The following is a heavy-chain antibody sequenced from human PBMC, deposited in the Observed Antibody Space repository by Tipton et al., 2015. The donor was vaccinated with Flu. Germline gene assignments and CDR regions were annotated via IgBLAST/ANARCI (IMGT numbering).Heavy chain of an antibody. V-gene: IGHV5-51*01. CDR2: IYLGDSDT. J-gene: IGHJ4*02. CDR3: GGGLWFGRFDY. CDR1: GDTMLSYW. Sequence: VQLVQSGAEVKESGESLKISCKGSGDTMLSYWIGWVRQMPGKGLEWMGIIYLGDSDTRYSPAFQGQVTISADKSISTAYLQWSSLKASDSAIYYCGGGLWFGRFDYWGRGTPVTVAS. D-gene: IGHD3-10*01.